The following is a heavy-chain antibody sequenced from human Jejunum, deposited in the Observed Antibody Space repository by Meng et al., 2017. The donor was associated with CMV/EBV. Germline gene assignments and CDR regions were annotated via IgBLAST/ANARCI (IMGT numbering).Heavy chain of an antibody. CDR2: ISASGDTT. Sequence: GLTFSTYAVTWVRQAPGKGLEWVSTISASGDTTHYADSVKGRFTISRDNSKNMIYVQMISLRPEDTAVYYCARDLESEQRDYGLDVWGQGTTVTVSS. CDR3: ARDLESEQRDYGLDV. V-gene: IGHV3-23*01. D-gene: IGHD3-3*01. J-gene: IGHJ6*02. CDR1: GLTFSTYA.